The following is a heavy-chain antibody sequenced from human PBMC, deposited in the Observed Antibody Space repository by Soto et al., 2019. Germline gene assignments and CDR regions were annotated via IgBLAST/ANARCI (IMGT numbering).Heavy chain of an antibody. CDR3: ARGRGAAGY. D-gene: IGHD6-25*01. Sequence: PSETLSLTCAVYGGSFSGYYWSWIRQPPGKGLEWIGEINHSGGTNYDPSLKSRVTISVDTSKNQFSLRLSSVTAADTAVYYCARGRGAAGYWGQGTLVTVSS. CDR1: GGSFSGYY. J-gene: IGHJ4*02. CDR2: INHSGGT. V-gene: IGHV4-34*01.